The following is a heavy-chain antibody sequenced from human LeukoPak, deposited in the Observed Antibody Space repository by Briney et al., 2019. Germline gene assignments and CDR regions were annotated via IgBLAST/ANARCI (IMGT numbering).Heavy chain of an antibody. V-gene: IGHV4-34*01. D-gene: IGHD3-10*01. CDR2: INHSGST. Sequence: SETLSLTCAVYGGSFSGYYWTWIRQPPGNGLEWIGEINHSGSTNYNPSLKSRVTISVDTSKNQFSLKLSSVTAADTAVYYCASALQPYYYYDSGSISYFDYWGQGTLVTVSS. CDR1: GGSFSGYY. J-gene: IGHJ4*02. CDR3: ASALQPYYYYDSGSISYFDY.